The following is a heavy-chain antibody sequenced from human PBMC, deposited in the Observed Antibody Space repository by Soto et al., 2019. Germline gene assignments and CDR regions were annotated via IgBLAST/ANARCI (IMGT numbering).Heavy chain of an antibody. CDR1: GYTLTELS. V-gene: IGHV1-24*01. Sequence: ASVKVSCKVSGYTLTELSMHWVRQAPGKGLEWMGGFDPEDGETIYAQKFQGRVTMTEDTSTDTAYMELSSLRSEDTAVYYCAKDPASSGWYVHWGQGTMVTVYS. J-gene: IGHJ4*02. CDR3: AKDPASSGWYVH. D-gene: IGHD6-19*01. CDR2: FDPEDGET.